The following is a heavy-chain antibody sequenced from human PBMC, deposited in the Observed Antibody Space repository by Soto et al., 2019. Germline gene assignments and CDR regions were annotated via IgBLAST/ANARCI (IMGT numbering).Heavy chain of an antibody. CDR2: IKSKTDGGTT. CDR1: GFTFSNAW. CDR3: HLEWLLLSARKENYYGMDV. Sequence: GGSLRLSCAASGFTFSNAWMNWVRQAPGKGLEWVGRIKSKTDGGTTDYAAPVKGRFTISRDDSKNTLYLQMNSLKTEDTAVYYCHLEWLLLSARKENYYGMDVWGQGTTVTVSS. D-gene: IGHD3-3*01. V-gene: IGHV3-15*07. J-gene: IGHJ6*02.